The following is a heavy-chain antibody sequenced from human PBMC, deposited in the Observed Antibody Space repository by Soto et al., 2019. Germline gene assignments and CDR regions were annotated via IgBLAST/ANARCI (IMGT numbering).Heavy chain of an antibody. CDR1: GFSVSDYY. CDR3: ARENRCFWNGYYSRYDYYGMDV. J-gene: IGHJ6*02. D-gene: IGHD3-3*01. Sequence: QVQLVESGGGLVKPGGSLRLSCAASGFSVSDYYMTWIRQAPGKGLEWLSYISSSGYPIYYADSVKGRFTISRDNAKISVYLQMNSLRAEDTAVYYCARENRCFWNGYYSRYDYYGMDVWGQGTTVTV. CDR2: ISSSGYPI. V-gene: IGHV3-11*01.